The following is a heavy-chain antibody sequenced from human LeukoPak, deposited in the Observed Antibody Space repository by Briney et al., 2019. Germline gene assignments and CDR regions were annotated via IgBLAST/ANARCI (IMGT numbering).Heavy chain of an antibody. Sequence: GASVKVSCKASAYTFTDFYMHWVRQAPGQGLEWMGWINPNSGATKYAQKFQGRVTVTRETSTSTAYMELSRLRSDDTAIYYCARLGNNYYFDYWGKGTLVTVSS. D-gene: IGHD1-1*01. CDR1: AYTFTDFY. J-gene: IGHJ4*02. CDR3: ARLGNNYYFDY. V-gene: IGHV1-2*02. CDR2: INPNSGAT.